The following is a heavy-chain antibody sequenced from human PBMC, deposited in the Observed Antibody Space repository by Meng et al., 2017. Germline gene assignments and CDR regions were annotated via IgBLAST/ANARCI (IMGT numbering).Heavy chain of an antibody. V-gene: IGHV4-61*02. CDR1: GGSISSGSYY. CDR3: AKFTEYDWFDP. CDR2: IYTSGST. J-gene: IGHJ5*02. D-gene: IGHD2-2*01. Sequence: QVQLQESGPGLVKPSQTLSLTCTVSGGSISSGSYYWSRIRQPAGKGLEWIGRIYTSGSTNYNPSLKSRVTISVDTSKNQFSLKLSSVTAADTAVYYCAKFTEYDWFDPWGQGTLVTVSS.